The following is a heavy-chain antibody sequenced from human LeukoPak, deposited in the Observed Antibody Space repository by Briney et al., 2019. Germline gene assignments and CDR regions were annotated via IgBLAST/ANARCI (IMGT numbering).Heavy chain of an antibody. CDR3: AKDRRGAAAGTFDY. D-gene: IGHD6-13*01. V-gene: IGHV3-23*01. CDR1: GFTFSSYA. CDR2: ISGSGSST. J-gene: IGHJ4*02. Sequence: GGSLRLYCAASGFTFSSYAMSWVRQAPGKGPEWVSGISGSGSSTYYADSVKGRFTISRDNSKNTLYLQMNSLRAEDTAVYYCAKDRRGAAAGTFDYWGQGTLVTVSS.